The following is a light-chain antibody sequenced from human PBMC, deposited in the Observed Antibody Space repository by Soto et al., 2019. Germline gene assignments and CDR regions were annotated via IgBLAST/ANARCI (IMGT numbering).Light chain of an antibody. J-gene: IGLJ3*02. Sequence: QSALTQPASVSGSPGQSITISCTGTSSDVGGYNYVSWYQQHPGKAPKLMIFEVSDRPSGVSNRFSGSNSGNTASLTISGLQAEDEADYFCSSYTSNSTLVFGGGTKLTVL. V-gene: IGLV2-14*01. CDR3: SSYTSNSTLV. CDR1: SSDVGGYNY. CDR2: EVS.